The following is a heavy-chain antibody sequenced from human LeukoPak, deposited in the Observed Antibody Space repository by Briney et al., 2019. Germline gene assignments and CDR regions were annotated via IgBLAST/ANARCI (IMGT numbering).Heavy chain of an antibody. CDR3: ATHCSNTNCYTRSDY. Sequence: PGGSLRLSCAASGFTFSSYAMSWVRQAPGKGLEWVSGISGSVGSTYYADSVKGRFTISRDNSKNTLYLQMNSLRADDTAIYYCATHCSNTNCYTRSDYWGQGTLVTVSS. CDR1: GFTFSSYA. J-gene: IGHJ4*02. D-gene: IGHD2-2*02. V-gene: IGHV3-23*01. CDR2: ISGSVGST.